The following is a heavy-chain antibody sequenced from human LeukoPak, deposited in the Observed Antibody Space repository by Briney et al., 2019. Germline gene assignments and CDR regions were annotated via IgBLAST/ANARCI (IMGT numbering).Heavy chain of an antibody. CDR3: AKDHVRGSITGTTVDY. V-gene: IGHV3-21*01. CDR1: GFTFSSYS. D-gene: IGHD1-7*01. Sequence: GGSLRLSCAASGFTFSSYSMNWVRQAPGKGLEWVSSISSSSSYIYYADSVKGRFTISRDNAKNSLYLQMNSLRAEDTAVYYCAKDHVRGSITGTTVDYWGQGTLVTVSS. CDR2: ISSSSSYI. J-gene: IGHJ4*02.